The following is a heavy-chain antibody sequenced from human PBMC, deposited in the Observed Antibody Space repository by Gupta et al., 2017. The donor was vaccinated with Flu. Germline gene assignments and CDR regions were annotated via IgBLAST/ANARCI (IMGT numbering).Heavy chain of an antibody. CDR1: GFTFSDFR. J-gene: IGHJ4*02. Sequence: EVQLVESGGGLVQPGGSLRLSCAASGFTFSDFRMSWVRQAPGEGLEWVANIKQDGSETNYVGSVKGRLTISRDNAKNSLYLQMNSLRAEDSAVYYCARGPAFYYDTSGSLPVDYWGQGTLVTVSS. CDR2: IKQDGSET. D-gene: IGHD3-22*01. V-gene: IGHV3-7*01. CDR3: ARGPAFYYDTSGSLPVDY.